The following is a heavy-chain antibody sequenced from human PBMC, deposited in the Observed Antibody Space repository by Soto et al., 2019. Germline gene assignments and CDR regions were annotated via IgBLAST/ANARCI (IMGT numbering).Heavy chain of an antibody. V-gene: IGHV1-69*10. CDR1: GGTFSSYA. Sequence: ASVKVSCKASGGTFSSYAISWVRQAPGQGLEWMGGIIPIFGIANYAQKFQGRVTITADKSTSTAYMELSSLRSEDTAVYYCARSVPYDSRGYYSRFDYWGQGTLVTVSS. J-gene: IGHJ4*02. D-gene: IGHD3-22*01. CDR3: ARSVPYDSRGYYSRFDY. CDR2: IIPIFGIA.